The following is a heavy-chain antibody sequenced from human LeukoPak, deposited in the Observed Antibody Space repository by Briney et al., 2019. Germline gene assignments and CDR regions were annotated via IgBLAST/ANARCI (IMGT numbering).Heavy chain of an antibody. CDR3: ARDRVVPAAIIAFDI. Sequence: GASVTVSCKASGYTFTSYGIRWVRQDPGQGLEWMGWISAYNGNTNYAQKLQGRVTMTTDTSTSTAYMELRSLRSDDTAVYYCARDRVVPAAIIAFDIWGQGTMVTVSS. V-gene: IGHV1-18*01. CDR1: GYTFTSYG. CDR2: ISAYNGNT. J-gene: IGHJ3*02. D-gene: IGHD2-2*02.